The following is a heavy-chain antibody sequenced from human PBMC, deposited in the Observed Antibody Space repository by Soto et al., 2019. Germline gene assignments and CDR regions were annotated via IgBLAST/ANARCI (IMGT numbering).Heavy chain of an antibody. CDR1: GYTFNTYG. V-gene: IGHV1-18*01. Sequence: ASVKVSCKTSGYTFNTYGINWVRQAPGQGLELMGWISAYDGKTTYAEKFQGRVTLTTDTSTSTAYMELRSLRSDDTAIYYCARDPHEFWTSYWFGPWGQGTPVTVSS. D-gene: IGHD3-3*01. CDR2: ISAYDGKT. J-gene: IGHJ5*02. CDR3: ARDPHEFWTSYWFGP.